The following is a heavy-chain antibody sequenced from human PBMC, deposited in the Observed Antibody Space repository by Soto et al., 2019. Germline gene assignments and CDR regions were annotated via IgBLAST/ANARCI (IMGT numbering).Heavy chain of an antibody. Sequence: SETLSLTCTVSVGSISSYYWSWIRQPPGKGLEWIGYIYYSGSTNYNPSLKSRVTISVDTSKNQFSLKLSSVTAEDTAVYYCARRPFVLRFLEWLSWFDPWGQGTLVTVSS. CDR1: VGSISSYY. J-gene: IGHJ5*02. V-gene: IGHV4-59*12. D-gene: IGHD3-3*01. CDR3: ARRPFVLRFLEWLSWFDP. CDR2: IYYSGST.